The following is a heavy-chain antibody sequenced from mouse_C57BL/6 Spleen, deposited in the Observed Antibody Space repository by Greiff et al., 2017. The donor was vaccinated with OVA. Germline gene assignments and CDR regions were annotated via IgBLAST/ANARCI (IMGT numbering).Heavy chain of an antibody. V-gene: IGHV1-50*01. J-gene: IGHJ1*03. CDR3: ARKSWGYGSSYEYFDV. Sequence: QFQLQQPGAELVKPGASVKLSCKASGYTFTSYWMQWVKQRPGQGLEWIGEIDPSDSYTNYNQKFKGKATLTVDTSSSTAYMQLSSLTSEDSAVYYCARKSWGYGSSYEYFDVWGTGTTVTVSS. D-gene: IGHD1-1*01. CDR1: GYTFTSYW. CDR2: IDPSDSYT.